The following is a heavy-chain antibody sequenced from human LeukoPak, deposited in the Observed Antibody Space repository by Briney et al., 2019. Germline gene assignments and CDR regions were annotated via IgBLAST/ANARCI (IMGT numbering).Heavy chain of an antibody. CDR1: GFTFSSYS. CDR3: ARVGVAARPLLDY. CDR2: ISSSSSTI. D-gene: IGHD6-6*01. V-gene: IGHV3-48*01. J-gene: IGHJ4*02. Sequence: GGSLRLSCAASGFTFSSYSMNWVRQAPGKGLEWVSYISSSSSTIYYADSVKGRFTISRDNAKNSLYLQMNSLRAEDTAVYYCARVGVAARPLLDYWGQGTLVTVSS.